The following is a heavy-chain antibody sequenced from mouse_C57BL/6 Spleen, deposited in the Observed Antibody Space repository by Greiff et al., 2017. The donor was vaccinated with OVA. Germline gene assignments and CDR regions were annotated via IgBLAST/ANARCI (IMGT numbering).Heavy chain of an antibody. CDR2: IDPSDSET. CDR1: GYTFTSYW. D-gene: IGHD1-1*01. CDR3: ARSDYGSSYYYAMDY. J-gene: IGHJ4*01. Sequence: QVQLQQPGAELVRPGSSVKLSCKASGYTFTSYWMHWVKQRPIHGLEWIGNIDPSDSETHYNQKFKDKATLTVDKSSSTAYMQLSSLTSEDSAVYYCARSDYGSSYYYAMDYWGQGTSVTVSS. V-gene: IGHV1-52*01.